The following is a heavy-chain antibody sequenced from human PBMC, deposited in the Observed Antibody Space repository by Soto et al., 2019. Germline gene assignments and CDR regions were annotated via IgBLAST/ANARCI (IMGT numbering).Heavy chain of an antibody. Sequence: SETLSLTCTVSGGSISSSSYYWGWIRQPPGKGLEWIGSIYYSGSTYYNPSLKSRVTISVDTSKNQFSLKIEDTAVYYCTRRRDWTAVDPLDYWGQGTLVTVSS. J-gene: IGHJ4*02. V-gene: IGHV4-39*07. CDR1: GGSISSSSYY. D-gene: IGHD5-18*01. CDR3: WTAVDPLDY. CDR2: IYYSGST.